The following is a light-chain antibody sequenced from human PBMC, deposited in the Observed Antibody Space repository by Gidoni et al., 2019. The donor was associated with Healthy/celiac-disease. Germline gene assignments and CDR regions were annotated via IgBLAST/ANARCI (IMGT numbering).Light chain of an antibody. Sequence: TQSPATLSVSPGERATLSCRASQSVSSNLAWYQQKPGQAPRLLIYGASTRATGIPARFSGSGSGTEFTLTISSLQSEDFAVYYCQQYNNWPLMYTFXQXTKLEIK. CDR1: QSVSSN. CDR3: QQYNNWPLMYT. J-gene: IGKJ2*01. CDR2: GAS. V-gene: IGKV3-15*01.